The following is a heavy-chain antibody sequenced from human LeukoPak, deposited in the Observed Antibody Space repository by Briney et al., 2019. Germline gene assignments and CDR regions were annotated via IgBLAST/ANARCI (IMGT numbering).Heavy chain of an antibody. D-gene: IGHD3-9*01. CDR3: ARGRVDDWLSNYFDY. Sequence: ASVNVSCKAVGYRFISYGISWVRQAPGQGLEWTGWISGYNGDTNYVEKLQGRVTMTTDTSTSTAFMELRSLTSDDTAVYYCARGRVDDWLSNYFDYWGQGTLVTVSS. V-gene: IGHV1-18*01. CDR2: ISGYNGDT. CDR1: GYRFISYG. J-gene: IGHJ4*02.